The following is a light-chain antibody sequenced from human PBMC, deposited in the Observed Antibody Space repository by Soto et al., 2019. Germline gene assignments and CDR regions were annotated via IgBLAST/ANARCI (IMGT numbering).Light chain of an antibody. J-gene: IGLJ1*01. CDR1: SSDVGSHNR. CDR2: DVS. CDR3: SSYTSSSTYV. Sequence: QSVLTQPPSVSGSPIQSVTISCTGSSSDVGSHNRVSWYQQPPGTAPKLMIYDVSNRPSGVPDRFSGSKSGNTASLTISGLQAEDEADYYCSSYTSSSTYVFGTGTKVTVL. V-gene: IGLV2-18*02.